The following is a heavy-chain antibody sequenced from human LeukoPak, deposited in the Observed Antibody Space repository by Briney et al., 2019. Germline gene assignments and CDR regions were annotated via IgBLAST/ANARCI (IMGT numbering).Heavy chain of an antibody. Sequence: PSETLSLTCTVSGGSISSSSYYWGWIRQPPEKGLEWIGSIYYSGSTYYNPSLKSRVTISVDTSKNQFSLKLSSVTAADTAVYYCARAGFLEWAFDYWGQGTLVTVSS. CDR2: IYYSGST. J-gene: IGHJ4*02. D-gene: IGHD3-3*01. CDR3: ARAGFLEWAFDY. V-gene: IGHV4-39*07. CDR1: GGSISSSSYY.